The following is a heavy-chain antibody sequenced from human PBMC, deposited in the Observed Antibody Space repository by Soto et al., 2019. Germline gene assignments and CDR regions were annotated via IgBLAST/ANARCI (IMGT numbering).Heavy chain of an antibody. V-gene: IGHV3-23*01. J-gene: IGHJ4*02. CDR3: AKRRGAGGHFDY. D-gene: IGHD2-15*01. Sequence: DVQLLESGGGLVQPEGSLRLSCAASGFTFRSYAMGWVRQGPGKGLEWVAVVSIGGSKHYADSVRGRFTISRDNSKNTLSLQMNSLTAEDTAVYFCAKRRGAGGHFDYWGQGDLVTGSS. CDR1: GFTFRSYA. CDR2: VSIGGSK.